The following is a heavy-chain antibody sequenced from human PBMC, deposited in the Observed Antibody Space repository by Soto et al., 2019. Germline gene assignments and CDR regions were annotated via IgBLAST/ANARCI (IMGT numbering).Heavy chain of an antibody. CDR2: LSSDGGNN. Sequence: QVQLVESGGGVVQPGRSLRLSCAASGFTFSTYAMHWVRQAPGKGLEGVAVLSSDGGNNYYADSVKGRFTISRDNSKNTLYLQMNSLRVEDTAVYYCARMGWAVAGSYYFDYWGQGTLVTVSS. V-gene: IGHV3-30-3*01. CDR3: ARMGWAVAGSYYFDY. J-gene: IGHJ4*02. D-gene: IGHD6-19*01. CDR1: GFTFSTYA.